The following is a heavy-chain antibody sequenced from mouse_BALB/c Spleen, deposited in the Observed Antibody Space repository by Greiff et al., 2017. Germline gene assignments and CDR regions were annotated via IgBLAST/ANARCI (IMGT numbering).Heavy chain of an antibody. J-gene: IGHJ3*01. CDR3: TRGYYGSSYNWFAY. CDR1: GYTFTSYW. CDR2: IYPGSGST. V-gene: IGHV1S22*01. Sequence: LQQPGSELVRPGASVKLSCTASGYTFTSYWMHWVKQRPGQGLEWIGNIYPGSGSTNYDEKFKSKATLTVDTSSSTACMQLSSLTSEDSAVYYCTRGYYGSSYNWFAYWGQGTLVTVSA. D-gene: IGHD1-1*01.